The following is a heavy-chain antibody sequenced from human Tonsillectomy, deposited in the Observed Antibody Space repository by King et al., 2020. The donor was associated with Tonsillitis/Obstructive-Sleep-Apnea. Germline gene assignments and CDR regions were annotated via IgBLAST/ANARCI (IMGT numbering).Heavy chain of an antibody. CDR1: GYSFTSYG. D-gene: IGHD3-3*01. J-gene: IGHJ4*02. Sequence: HVQLVQSGAEVKKPGASVKVSCKASGYSFTSYGISWVRQAPGQGLEWMGWISADKGNTNYAQKLQGRVTMTTDTSTSTAYMELRSLRSDDTAVYYCARAVISIFGVVTVFDYWGQGTLVTVSS. CDR3: ARAVISIFGVVTVFDY. CDR2: ISADKGNT. V-gene: IGHV1-18*01.